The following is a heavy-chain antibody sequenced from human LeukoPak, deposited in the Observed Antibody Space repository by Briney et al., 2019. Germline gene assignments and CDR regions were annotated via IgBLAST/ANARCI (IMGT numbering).Heavy chain of an antibody. CDR1: GFTFSSYA. CDR3: AKRSVLGAVSPRFGYFDY. Sequence: GGSLRLSCAASGFTFSSYAISWVRQAPGKGLEWVSGLSGSGAATYYADAVKGRFTISRDNSKNMVYLEMNSVRVEDSAVYYCAKRSVLGAVSPRFGYFDYWGQGTLVTVSS. D-gene: IGHD3-3*01. V-gene: IGHV3-23*01. J-gene: IGHJ4*02. CDR2: LSGSGAAT.